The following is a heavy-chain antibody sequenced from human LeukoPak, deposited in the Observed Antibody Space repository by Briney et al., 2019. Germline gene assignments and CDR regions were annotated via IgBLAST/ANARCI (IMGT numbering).Heavy chain of an antibody. V-gene: IGHV3-48*03. D-gene: IGHD6-19*01. CDR3: ARVGIAVAGREDWFDP. CDR1: GFTFSSYE. J-gene: IGHJ5*02. CDR2: ISSSGSTI. Sequence: PGGSLRLSCAASGFTFSSYEMNWVRQAPGKGLEWVSYISSSGSTIYYADSVKGRLTISRDNAKNSLYLQMNSLRAEDTAVYYCARVGIAVAGREDWFDPWGQGTLVTVSS.